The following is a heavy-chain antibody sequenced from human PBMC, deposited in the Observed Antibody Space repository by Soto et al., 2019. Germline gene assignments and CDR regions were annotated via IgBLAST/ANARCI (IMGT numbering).Heavy chain of an antibody. V-gene: IGHV4-4*02. D-gene: IGHD1-7*01. CDR2: IYRTGST. CDR3: ASRDPGTSVDY. CDR1: GGSFTSNNW. Sequence: SETLSLTCAVSGGSFTSNNWWTWVRQPPGQGLEWIGEIYRTGSTNYNPSLKSRVTISLDKSENQLSLKVTSLTAADTAVYYCASRDPGTSVDYWGQGTLVSVSS. J-gene: IGHJ4*02.